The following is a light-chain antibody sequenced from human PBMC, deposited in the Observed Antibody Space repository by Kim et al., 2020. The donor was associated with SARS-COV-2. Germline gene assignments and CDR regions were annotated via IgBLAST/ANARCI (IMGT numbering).Light chain of an antibody. Sequence: PGERAILSCRASQTVNSNLAWYQQKPGQAPRLLIYGASTRATGIPARFSGSGSGTEFTLTISSLQPEDFAVYYCQQYNNWPLTFGGGTKVDI. CDR3: QQYNNWPLT. CDR1: QTVNSN. V-gene: IGKV3-15*01. J-gene: IGKJ4*01. CDR2: GAS.